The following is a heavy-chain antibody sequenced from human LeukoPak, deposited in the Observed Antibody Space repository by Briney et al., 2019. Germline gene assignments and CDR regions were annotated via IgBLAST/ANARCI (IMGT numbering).Heavy chain of an antibody. Sequence: PGGSLRLSCVASGFTFSNYWMHWVRQAPGKGPVWVSRINSDGTTTRYADSVKGRFTISRDNAKNTLYPQMNSLRAEDTAVYYCAKVPYYYGSGSYYTFDYWGQGTLVTVSS. D-gene: IGHD3-10*01. CDR3: AKVPYYYGSGSYYTFDY. CDR1: GFTFSNYW. V-gene: IGHV3-74*01. CDR2: INSDGTTT. J-gene: IGHJ4*02.